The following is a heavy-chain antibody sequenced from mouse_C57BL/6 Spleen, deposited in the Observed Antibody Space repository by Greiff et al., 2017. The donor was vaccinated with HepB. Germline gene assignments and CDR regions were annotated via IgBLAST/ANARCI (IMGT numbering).Heavy chain of an antibody. CDR3: AYDLYFDY. CDR1: GYAFTNYL. Sequence: QVQLQQSGAELVRPGTSVKVSCKASGYAFTNYLIEWIGVINPGRGGTNYNEKFKGKATLTADKSSSTAYMQLSSLTSEDSAVYFCAYDLYFDYWGQGTTLTVSS. D-gene: IGHD2-3*01. CDR2: INPGRGGT. V-gene: IGHV1-54*01. J-gene: IGHJ2*01.